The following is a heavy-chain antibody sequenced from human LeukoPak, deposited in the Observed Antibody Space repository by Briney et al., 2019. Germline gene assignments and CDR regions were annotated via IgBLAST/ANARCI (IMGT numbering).Heavy chain of an antibody. Sequence: GASVKVSCKASGYTFTGYYMHWVRQAPGQGLEWMGWINPNSGGTNYAQKFQGRVTMTRDTAISTAYMELSRLRSDDTAVYFCARSSIAARPGYWGQGTLVTVSS. D-gene: IGHD6-6*01. CDR3: ARSSIAARPGY. V-gene: IGHV1-2*02. J-gene: IGHJ4*02. CDR2: INPNSGGT. CDR1: GYTFTGYY.